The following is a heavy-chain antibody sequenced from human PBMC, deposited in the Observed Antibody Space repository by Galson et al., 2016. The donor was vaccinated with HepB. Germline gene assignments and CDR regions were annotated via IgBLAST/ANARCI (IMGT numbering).Heavy chain of an antibody. Sequence: SLRLSCAVSGFIVGNNYMSWVRQAPGKGLEWVSIINSGGRTNYADSVKGRFTISRDSSANTLFLQMNRLRAEDTAAYYCARGGSGSYGALDIWGQGTMVIVSS. CDR3: ARGGSGSYGALDI. CDR2: INSGGRT. D-gene: IGHD3-16*01. V-gene: IGHV3-53*01. J-gene: IGHJ3*02. CDR1: GFIVGNNY.